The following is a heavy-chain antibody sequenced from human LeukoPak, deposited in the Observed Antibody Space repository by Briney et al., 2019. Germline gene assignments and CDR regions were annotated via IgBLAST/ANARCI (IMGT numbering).Heavy chain of an antibody. CDR1: GFSFTSYA. CDR3: AKGAAAGKVDWFDP. V-gene: IGHV3-23*01. J-gene: IGHJ5*02. D-gene: IGHD6-13*01. CDR2: LTGYGGA. Sequence: GGSLRLCCEASGFSFTSYAMMWVRQAPGKGLQWIATLTGYGGAYYAGSGEGRFIVSRDISKNTFFLQMYSLRAEDTAVYYCAKGAAAGKVDWFDPWGQGTLVTVSS.